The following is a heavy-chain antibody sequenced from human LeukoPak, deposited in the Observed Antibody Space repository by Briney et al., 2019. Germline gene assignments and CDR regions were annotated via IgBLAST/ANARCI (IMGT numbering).Heavy chain of an antibody. D-gene: IGHD5-12*01. J-gene: IGHJ4*02. Sequence: ASVKVSCKASGYTFTGYYMHWVRQAPGQGLEWMGWINPNSGGTHYAQKFQGRVTMTRDTSISTAYMELSRLRSDDTAVYYCARDYSGYPELWGFDYWCQGTLVTVSS. CDR2: INPNSGGT. V-gene: IGHV1-2*02. CDR3: ARDYSGYPELWGFDY. CDR1: GYTFTGYY.